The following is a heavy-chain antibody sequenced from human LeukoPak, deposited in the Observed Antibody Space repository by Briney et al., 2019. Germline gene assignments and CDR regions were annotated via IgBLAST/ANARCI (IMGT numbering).Heavy chain of an antibody. CDR2: IYYSGST. V-gene: IGHV4-59*05. J-gene: IGHJ3*02. Sequence: PSETLSLTCTVSGGSISSYYWSWIRQPPGKGLEWIGGIYYSGSTYYNPSLKSRVTISVDTSKNQFSLKLSSVTAADTAVYYCARNYGSGSYSPFDIWGQGTMVTVSS. CDR1: GGSISSYY. CDR3: ARNYGSGSYSPFDI. D-gene: IGHD3-10*01.